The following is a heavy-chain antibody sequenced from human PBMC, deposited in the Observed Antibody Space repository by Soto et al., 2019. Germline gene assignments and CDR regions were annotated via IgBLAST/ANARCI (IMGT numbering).Heavy chain of an antibody. D-gene: IGHD3-10*01. V-gene: IGHV3-11*01. J-gene: IGHJ6*03. Sequence: GGSLRLSCAASGFTFSDYYMSWIRQAPGKGLEWVSYISSSGSTIYYADSVKGRFTISRDNAKNSLYLQMNSLRAEDTAVYYCARPPIWFGELLPPYYMDVWGKGTTVTVSS. CDR2: ISSSGSTI. CDR3: ARPPIWFGELLPPYYMDV. CDR1: GFTFSDYY.